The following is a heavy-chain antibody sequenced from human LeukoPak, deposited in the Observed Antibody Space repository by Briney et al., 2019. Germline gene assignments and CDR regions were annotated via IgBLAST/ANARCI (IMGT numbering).Heavy chain of an antibody. Sequence: GASVMVSCKASGYTFTGYYMHWVRQAPGQGLEWMGWINPNSGGTNYAQKFQGRVTMTRDTSISTAYMELSRLRSDDTAVYYCARRYGSGSYYYTPYFDYWGQGTLVTVSS. CDR2: INPNSGGT. J-gene: IGHJ4*02. V-gene: IGHV1-2*02. D-gene: IGHD3-10*01. CDR3: ARRYGSGSYYYTPYFDY. CDR1: GYTFTGYY.